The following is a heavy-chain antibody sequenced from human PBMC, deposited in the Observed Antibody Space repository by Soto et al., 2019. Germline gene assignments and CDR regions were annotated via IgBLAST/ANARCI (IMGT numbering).Heavy chain of an antibody. CDR3: AKRRGAGGHFDY. D-gene: IGHD2-15*01. V-gene: IGHV3-23*01. CDR2: VSIGGST. Sequence: GGSLRLSCAASGFTFSSYAVGWVRQGPGKGLEWVAVVSIGGSTHYADSVRGRFTISRDNSKNTLSLQMNSLTAEDTAVYFCAKRRGAGGHFDYWRQGALVTVS. CDR1: GFTFSSYA. J-gene: IGHJ4*02.